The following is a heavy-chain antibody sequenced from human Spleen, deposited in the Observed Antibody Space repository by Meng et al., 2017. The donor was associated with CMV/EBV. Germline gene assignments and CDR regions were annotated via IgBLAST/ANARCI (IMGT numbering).Heavy chain of an antibody. J-gene: IGHJ4*02. CDR1: GYTFTRYA. CDR3: AREGDSGTYQY. D-gene: IGHD1-26*01. Sequence: QVQVVQSGSELKKPGASVKVSCKASGYTFTRYAMNWVRQAPGQGLEWMGWIDTDTWNPTYAQGFTGRFVFSLDTSVNTAYLQISSLKAEDTAVYYCAREGDSGTYQYWGQGTLVTVSS. V-gene: IGHV7-4-1*02. CDR2: IDTDTWNP.